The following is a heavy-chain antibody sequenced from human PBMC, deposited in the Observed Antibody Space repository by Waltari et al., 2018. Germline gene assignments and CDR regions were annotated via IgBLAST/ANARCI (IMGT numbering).Heavy chain of an antibody. CDR2: TDHRGAT. V-gene: IGHV4-34*01. CDR3: ARHRRGSNGIDY. D-gene: IGHD7-27*01. Sequence: QVQLQQWGAGLLKPSETLSLTCGYYGESFNNYYWIWVRQPPGKGLEWIGETDHRGATKYNPYIASRVTRSLDTSKSQFSLSLRSVIAADAAMYYCARHRRGSNGIDYWGQGTLVTVSS. CDR1: GESFNNYY. J-gene: IGHJ4*02.